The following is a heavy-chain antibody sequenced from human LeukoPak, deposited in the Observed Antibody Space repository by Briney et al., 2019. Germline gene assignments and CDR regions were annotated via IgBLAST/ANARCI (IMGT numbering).Heavy chain of an antibody. CDR1: GFTFSRFW. V-gene: IGHV3-7*01. CDR3: ASASPAADY. Sequence: PGGSLRLSCAASGFTFSRFWMSWVRQAPGKGLEWVANINQAGSEKYYVDCVKGRFTISRDNAKNSLYLLMNSLRAEDTAVYYCASASPAADYWGQGTLVTVSS. CDR2: INQAGSEK. D-gene: IGHD2-2*01. J-gene: IGHJ4*02.